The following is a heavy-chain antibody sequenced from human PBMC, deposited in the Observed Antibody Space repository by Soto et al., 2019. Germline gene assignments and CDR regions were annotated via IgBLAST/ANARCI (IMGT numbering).Heavy chain of an antibody. CDR1: GGTFSSYT. D-gene: IGHD5-12*01. Sequence: ASVKVSCKASGGTFSSYTISWVRQAPGQGLEWMGRIIPILGIANYAQKFQGRVTITADKSTSTAYMELSSLRSEDTAVYYCAKYSGYDPNYYYYYMDVWGKGTTVTVSS. CDR2: IIPILGIA. CDR3: AKYSGYDPNYYYYYMDV. J-gene: IGHJ6*03. V-gene: IGHV1-69*02.